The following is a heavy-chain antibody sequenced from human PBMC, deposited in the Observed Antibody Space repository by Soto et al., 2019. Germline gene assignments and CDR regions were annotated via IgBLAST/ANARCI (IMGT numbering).Heavy chain of an antibody. D-gene: IGHD3-16*02. CDR2: ISSSSSYI. V-gene: IGHV3-21*01. CDR1: GFTFSSYG. J-gene: IGHJ4*02. CDR3: ARDYDYIWGSYRYAFDY. Sequence: PGGSLRLSCAASGFTFSSYGMHWVCQAPGKGLEWVSSISSSSSYIYYADSVKGRFTISRDNAKNSLYLQMNSLRAEDTAVYYCARDYDYIWGSYRYAFDYWGQGTLVTVSS.